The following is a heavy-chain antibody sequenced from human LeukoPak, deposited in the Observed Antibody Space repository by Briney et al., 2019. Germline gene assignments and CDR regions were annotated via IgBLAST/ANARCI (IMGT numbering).Heavy chain of an antibody. CDR3: ARDVQPYNWFDP. CDR1: GGSISSGGYY. J-gene: IGHJ5*02. Sequence: SETLSLTCTVSGGSISSGGYYWSWIRQHPGKGLEWIGYIYYSGSTYYNPSLKSRVTISVDTSKNQFSLKLSSVTAADTAVYYCARDVQPYNWFDPWGQGTLVTVSS. CDR2: IYYSGST. D-gene: IGHD1-1*01. V-gene: IGHV4-31*03.